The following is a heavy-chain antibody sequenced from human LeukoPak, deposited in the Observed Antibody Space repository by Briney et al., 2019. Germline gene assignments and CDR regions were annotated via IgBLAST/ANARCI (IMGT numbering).Heavy chain of an antibody. CDR1: GGSINSYY. J-gene: IGHJ4*02. CDR3: ARDRRLNYFDY. Sequence: SETLSLTCTVSGGSINSYYWSWIRQPPGKGLEWIGYIYYSGSTNYNPSLKSRVTISVDTSKNQFSLKLSSVTAADTAVYYCARDRRLNYFDYWGQGTLVTVSS. CDR2: IYYSGST. V-gene: IGHV4-59*12.